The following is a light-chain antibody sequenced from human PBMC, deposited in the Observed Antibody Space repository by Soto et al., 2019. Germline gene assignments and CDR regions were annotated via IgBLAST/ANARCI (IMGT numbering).Light chain of an antibody. V-gene: IGKV1-33*01. J-gene: IGKJ5*01. CDR3: QQYDNLPIT. Sequence: DIQMTQSPSAVSAFVGDRVTITCQASQDISNYLNWYQQKPGKAPKLLIYDASNLETGVPSRFSGSGSGTDFTFTISSLQPEDIATYYCQQYDNLPITFGQGTRLEIK. CDR2: DAS. CDR1: QDISNY.